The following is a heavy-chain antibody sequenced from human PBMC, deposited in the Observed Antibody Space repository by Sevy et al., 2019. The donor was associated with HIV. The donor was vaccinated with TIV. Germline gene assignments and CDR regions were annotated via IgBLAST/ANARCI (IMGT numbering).Heavy chain of an antibody. Sequence: GGFLRLSCVASGFTFSNVWMSWVRQAPGKGLEWVDHFKSKTDGGTTDYAAPVRGRFTISRDDSKNTLYLQMNSLKTEDTAVYYCTTGGSLFQHWGQGTLVTVSS. CDR1: GFTFSNVW. CDR2: FKSKTDGGTT. J-gene: IGHJ1*01. CDR3: TTGGSLFQH. D-gene: IGHD3-16*01. V-gene: IGHV3-15*01.